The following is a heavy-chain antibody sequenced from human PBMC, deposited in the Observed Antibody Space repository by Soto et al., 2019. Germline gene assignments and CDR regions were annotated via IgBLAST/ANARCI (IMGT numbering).Heavy chain of an antibody. CDR2: INTSGGA. D-gene: IGHD4-17*01. J-gene: IGHJ4*02. CDR3: ARATYDYGDYPIDD. Sequence: GGSLRLSCAASGVSVSTNDLSWVRQAPGKGLDWVSVINTSGGAYYADSVKGRFTISRDNSKNTLYLQMNSLRAEDTAVYYCARATYDYGDYPIDDWGQGTPVTVSS. V-gene: IGHV3-53*01. CDR1: GVSVSTND.